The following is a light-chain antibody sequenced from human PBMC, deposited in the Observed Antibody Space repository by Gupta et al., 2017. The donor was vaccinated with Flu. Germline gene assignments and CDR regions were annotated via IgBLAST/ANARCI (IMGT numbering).Light chain of an antibody. CDR3: QQYNNWHGSGT. V-gene: IGKV3-15*01. CDR2: GAS. J-gene: IGKJ1*01. Sequence: PLSVSPGERANLPCRASPSVSSTLAWYEQKPGQAPLLLIYGASTRATGIAARFSGSGCGTEFTLTISSRQSEDFAVYYCQQYNNWHGSGTFGQGTKVEIK. CDR1: PSVSST.